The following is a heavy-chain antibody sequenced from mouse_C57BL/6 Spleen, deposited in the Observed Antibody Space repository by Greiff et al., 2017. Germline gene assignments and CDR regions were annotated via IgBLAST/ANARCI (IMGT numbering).Heavy chain of an antibody. D-gene: IGHD2-4*01. Sequence: QVQLQQPGAELVKPGASVKLSCKASGYTFTSYWMHWVKQRPGQGLEWIGMIHPNSGSTNYNEKFKSKATLTADKSSSTAYMQLSSLTSEDSAVYYCARSPYDYDGGFAYWGQGTLVTVSA. CDR2: IHPNSGST. CDR1: GYTFTSYW. V-gene: IGHV1-64*01. CDR3: ARSPYDYDGGFAY. J-gene: IGHJ3*01.